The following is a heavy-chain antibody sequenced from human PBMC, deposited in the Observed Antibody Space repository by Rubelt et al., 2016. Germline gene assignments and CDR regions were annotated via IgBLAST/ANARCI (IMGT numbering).Heavy chain of an antibody. V-gene: IGHV3-23*01. J-gene: IGHJ3*02. CDR3: ARDPRGAFDI. D-gene: IGHD3-10*01. Sequence: EVQLLESGGDLVQPGGSLRLSCAASGFTFSSYAMSWVRRAPGKGLEWVSAISGSGGSTYYADSVKGRFTISRDKSKNTLYLQMNSLRAEDTAVYYCARDPRGAFDIWGQGTMVTVSS. CDR2: ISGSGGST. CDR1: GFTFSSYA.